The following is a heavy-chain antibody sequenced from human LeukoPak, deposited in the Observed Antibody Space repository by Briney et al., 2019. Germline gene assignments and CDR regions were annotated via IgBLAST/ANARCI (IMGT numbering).Heavy chain of an antibody. CDR1: GFTFSNYW. Sequence: GGSLRLSCAASGFTFSNYWMNWVRQAPGKGLEWVANIKQEGSDKNYVGSVRGRFTISRGNAKNLLYLLMHSLRVEDTAVYYCARSGSNGDDYWGQGTLFTVSS. CDR2: IKQEGSDK. V-gene: IGHV3-7*01. CDR3: ARSGSNGDDY. J-gene: IGHJ4*02. D-gene: IGHD5-24*01.